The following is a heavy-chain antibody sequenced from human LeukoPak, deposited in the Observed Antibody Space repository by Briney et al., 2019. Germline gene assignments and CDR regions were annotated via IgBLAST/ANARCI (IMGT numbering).Heavy chain of an antibody. V-gene: IGHV1-69*06. CDR2: IIPIFGTA. Sequence: SVKVSCKASGGTFSSYAISWVRQAPGQGLEWMGGIIPIFGTANYAQKFQGRVTITADKSTSTAYMELSSLRSEDTAVYYCARDHCSSTSCYQEPNYYYYYMDVWGKGTTVTVSS. CDR3: ARDHCSSTSCYQEPNYYYYYMDV. CDR1: GGTFSSYA. J-gene: IGHJ6*03. D-gene: IGHD2-2*01.